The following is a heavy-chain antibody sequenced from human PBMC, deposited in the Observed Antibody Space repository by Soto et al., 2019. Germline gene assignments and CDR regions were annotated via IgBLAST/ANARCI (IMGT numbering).Heavy chain of an antibody. V-gene: IGHV3-13*04. CDR3: ARPLWRDDYNWGYFDL. D-gene: IGHD4-4*01. CDR1: GFTFSRHD. CDR2: IGTAGDT. J-gene: IGHJ2*01. Sequence: GGSLRLSCAASGFTFSRHDMHWVRQATGKGLEWVSGIGTAGDTYYPDSVKGRFIISRENAKNSLYLQMNSLRAEDTAVYYCARPLWRDDYNWGYFDLWGRGTLVTVSS.